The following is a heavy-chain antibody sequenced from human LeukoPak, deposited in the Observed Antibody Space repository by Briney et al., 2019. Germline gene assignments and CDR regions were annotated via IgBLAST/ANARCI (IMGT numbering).Heavy chain of an antibody. V-gene: IGHV3-43D*04. Sequence: GGSLRLSCAASGFTFDHYAMHWVRQAPGKGLEWVSLISWDGGSTYFADSVKGRFTISRDNSKNSLYLQMNSLRAEDTAVYYCARDMITIFGVVIDYWGQGTLVTVSS. J-gene: IGHJ4*02. CDR3: ARDMITIFGVVIDY. CDR2: ISWDGGST. D-gene: IGHD3-3*01. CDR1: GFTFDHYA.